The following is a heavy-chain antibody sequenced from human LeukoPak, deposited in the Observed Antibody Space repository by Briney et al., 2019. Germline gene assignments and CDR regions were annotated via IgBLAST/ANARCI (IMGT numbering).Heavy chain of an antibody. V-gene: IGHV3-11*01. J-gene: IGHJ4*02. Sequence: PGGSLRLSCAASGFTFSDYYMSWIRQAPGKGLEWVSYISSSGSTIYYADSVKGRFTISRDNAKNSLYLQMNSLRAEDTAVYYCARDRFLSTATRGGDYWGQGTLVTVSS. D-gene: IGHD4-17*01. CDR2: ISSSGSTI. CDR1: GFTFSDYY. CDR3: ARDRFLSTATRGGDY.